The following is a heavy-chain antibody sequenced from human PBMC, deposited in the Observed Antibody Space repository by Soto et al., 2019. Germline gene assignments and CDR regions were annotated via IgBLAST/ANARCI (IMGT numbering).Heavy chain of an antibody. CDR1: NDSIRRGTYY. Sequence: QLHLQASGPGLVKPSDTLSLTCTVSNDSIRRGTYYWAWIRQPPGRGLEWLGSLSYLGTTDYNPSLKSRVTISKDASKNQFSLKLTSMPAADTAVYYCATGRSDSGWNEAHFWGQGTLVTVSS. D-gene: IGHD6-19*01. CDR3: ATGRSDSGWNEAHF. CDR2: LSYLGTT. J-gene: IGHJ4*02. V-gene: IGHV4-39*01.